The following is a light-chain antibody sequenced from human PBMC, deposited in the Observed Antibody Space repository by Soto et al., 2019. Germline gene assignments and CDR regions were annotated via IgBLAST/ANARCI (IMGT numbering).Light chain of an antibody. CDR2: KAS. Sequence: DIQMTQSPSTLSACVGDRVTITCRASQSISGWLAWYHQKPGKAPKLLIYKASSLESGVPSRFSGSGSGTAFTLTLSGLQPDDFATYYCHQYNTDFRTFGQGTKLEIK. J-gene: IGKJ2*01. V-gene: IGKV1-5*03. CDR1: QSISGW. CDR3: HQYNTDFRT.